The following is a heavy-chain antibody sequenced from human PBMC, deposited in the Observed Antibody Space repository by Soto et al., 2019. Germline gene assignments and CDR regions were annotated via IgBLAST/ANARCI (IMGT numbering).Heavy chain of an antibody. CDR2: ISYDGSNK. V-gene: IGHV3-30*18. CDR1: GFTFISYG. CDR3: AKDVEALARVGGMDV. D-gene: IGHD6-6*01. J-gene: IGHJ6*02. Sequence: GGSLRLSCAASGFTFISYGMHWVRQAPGKGLEWVAVISYDGSNKYYADSVKGRFTISRDNSKNTLYLQMNSLRAEDTAVYYCAKDVEALARVGGMDVWGQGTTVTVSS.